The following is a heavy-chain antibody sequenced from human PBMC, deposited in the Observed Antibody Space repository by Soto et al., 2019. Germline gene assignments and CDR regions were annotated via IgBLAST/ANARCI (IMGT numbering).Heavy chain of an antibody. D-gene: IGHD1-20*01. V-gene: IGHV3-23*01. CDR3: ATSGGITALDP. CDR1: GFTFSSYA. J-gene: IGHJ5*02. CDR2: ISGRGETT. Sequence: EVQLLESGGGLVQPGGSLRLSCAGSGFTFSSYAMTWVRQAPGKGLEWVSVISGRGETTYYADSVKGRFTISRDNFRNMTFLQMNSLRAEDAAIYYCATSGGITALDPWGQGTLVTVSS.